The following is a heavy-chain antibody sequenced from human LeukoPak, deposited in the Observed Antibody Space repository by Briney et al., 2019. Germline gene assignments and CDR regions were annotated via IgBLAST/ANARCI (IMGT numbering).Heavy chain of an antibody. CDR1: GGSFSSGDNY. Sequence: SETLSLTCTVSGGSFSSGDNYCSWIRQPPGKGLEWIGYIHYSGSTFYNPSLKSRVTMSVDTSKNQFSRKLNSVTAADTAVYYCARGELLYDNWGQGTLVTVSS. D-gene: IGHD2-15*01. V-gene: IGHV4-30-4*01. CDR3: ARGELLYDN. CDR2: IHYSGST. J-gene: IGHJ4*02.